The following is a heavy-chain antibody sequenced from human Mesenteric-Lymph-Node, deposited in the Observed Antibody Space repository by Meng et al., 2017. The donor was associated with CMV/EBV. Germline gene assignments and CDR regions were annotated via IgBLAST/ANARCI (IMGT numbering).Heavy chain of an antibody. CDR2: VYYSGPT. V-gene: IGHV4-61*01. J-gene: IGHJ4*01. CDR3: ARSTVEPPAAIAFDL. D-gene: IGHD2-2*01. Sequence: SETLSLTCTVSGDSVNSGSYYWSWVRQPPGKGLEWIAYVYYSGPTNYNPSLKSRVSISADTSKNQVSLKMTSVTAQDTAVYYCARSTVEPPAAIAFDLWGQGTLVTVSS. CDR1: GDSVNSGSYY.